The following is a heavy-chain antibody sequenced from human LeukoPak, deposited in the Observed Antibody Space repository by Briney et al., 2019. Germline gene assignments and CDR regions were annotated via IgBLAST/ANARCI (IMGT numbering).Heavy chain of an antibody. V-gene: IGHV3-23*01. D-gene: IGHD6-13*01. Sequence: PGGSLRLSYAASGFTFSSYAMSWVRQAPGKGLEWVSAISGSGGSTYYADSVNGRFTISRDNSKNMLHLQMSSLRAEDTAVYYCATLSDAIAAAGTRNYWGQGTLVTVSS. CDR1: GFTFSSYA. CDR3: ATLSDAIAAAGTRNY. CDR2: ISGSGGST. J-gene: IGHJ4*02.